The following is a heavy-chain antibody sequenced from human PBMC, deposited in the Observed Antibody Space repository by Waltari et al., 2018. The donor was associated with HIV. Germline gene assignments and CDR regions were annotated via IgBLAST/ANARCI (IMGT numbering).Heavy chain of an antibody. J-gene: IGHJ5*02. D-gene: IGHD5-12*01. CDR1: GFTLSSFW. Sequence: EVQLVESGGGLVQPGGSLRLSCAASGFTLSSFWMSWVRQAPGKGLEGVANIKQDGSEKYYVDSVKGRFTIARDNAKNSLYLQMNSLRAEDTAVYYCAVRSPARRLNWFDPWGQGTLVTVSS. V-gene: IGHV3-7*01. CDR2: IKQDGSEK. CDR3: AVRSPARRLNWFDP.